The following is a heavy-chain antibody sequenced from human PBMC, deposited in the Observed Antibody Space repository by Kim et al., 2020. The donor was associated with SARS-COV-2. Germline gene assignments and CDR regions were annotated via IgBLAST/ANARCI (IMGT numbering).Heavy chain of an antibody. Sequence: GGSLRLSCAASGFTFSSYEMNWVRQAPGKGLEWVSYISSSGSTIYYADSVKGRFTISRDNAKNSLYLQMNSLRAEDMAVYYCARDSRIEQWLENDAFDIWGQGTMVTVSS. CDR2: ISSSGSTI. J-gene: IGHJ3*02. CDR1: GFTFSSYE. V-gene: IGHV3-48*03. CDR3: ARDSRIEQWLENDAFDI. D-gene: IGHD6-19*01.